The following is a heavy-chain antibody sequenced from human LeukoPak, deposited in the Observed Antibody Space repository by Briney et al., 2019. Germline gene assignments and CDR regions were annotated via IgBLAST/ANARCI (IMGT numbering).Heavy chain of an antibody. CDR1: GFTFSSYW. D-gene: IGHD3-10*01. V-gene: IGHV3-7*03. J-gene: IGHJ5*02. CDR3: ARGMVPRTGYYGSGSYYNVRWFDP. CDR2: ITQDGSEK. Sequence: GGSLRLSCAASGFTFSSYWMSWVRQAPGKGLEWVANITQDGSEKYYVDSVKGRFTISRDNAKNSLYLQMNSLRAEDTAVYYCARGMVPRTGYYGSGSYYNVRWFDPWGQGTLVTVSS.